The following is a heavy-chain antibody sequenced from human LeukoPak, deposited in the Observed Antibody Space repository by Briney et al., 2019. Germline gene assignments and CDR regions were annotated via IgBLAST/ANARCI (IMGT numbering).Heavy chain of an antibody. D-gene: IGHD5-24*01. CDR2: ISSSSSTI. V-gene: IGHV3-48*04. CDR3: ARDGYEAEIHYYYYMDV. J-gene: IGHJ6*03. Sequence: GGSLRLSCAASGFTFSSYSMNWVRQAPGRGLEWVSYISSSSSTIYYADSVKGRFTISRDNAKNSLYLQMNSLRAEDTAVYYCARDGYEAEIHYYYYMDVWGKGTTVTVSS. CDR1: GFTFSSYS.